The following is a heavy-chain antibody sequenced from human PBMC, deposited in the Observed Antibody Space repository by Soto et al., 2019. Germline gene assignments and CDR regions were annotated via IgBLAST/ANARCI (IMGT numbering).Heavy chain of an antibody. CDR2: IYWGDDK. CDR3: AHTRSYGDNWYILDDWFDP. J-gene: IGHJ5*02. V-gene: IGHV2-5*02. CDR1: GFSLDTTGEG. Sequence: QITLKESGPALVKPTQTLTLTCTFSGFSLDTTGEGVGWIRQPPGMTLEWLAFIYWGDDKRYSPSLESRLTITKDTSKNQVVLTMTNMDPVDTATYFCAHTRSYGDNWYILDDWFDPWGPGILVTVSS. D-gene: IGHD1-1*01.